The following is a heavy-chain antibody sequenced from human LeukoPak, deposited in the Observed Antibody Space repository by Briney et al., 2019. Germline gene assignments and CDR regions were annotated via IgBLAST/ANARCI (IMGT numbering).Heavy chain of an antibody. CDR2: INPKSGGT. Sequence: ASVKVSCKASGYTFTGYYIHWVRQAPGQGLEWMGWINPKSGGTNYAQKFQGRVTMTRDTSISTAYMELSRLRSDDTAVYYCARRMVSSGYFIFAFDIWGQGTMVTVSS. D-gene: IGHD3-3*01. J-gene: IGHJ3*02. CDR1: GYTFTGYY. CDR3: ARRMVSSGYFIFAFDI. V-gene: IGHV1-2*02.